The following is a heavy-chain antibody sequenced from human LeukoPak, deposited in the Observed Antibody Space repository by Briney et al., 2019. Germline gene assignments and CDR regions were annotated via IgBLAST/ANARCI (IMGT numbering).Heavy chain of an antibody. CDR3: ARRPRYYYGMDV. Sequence: PSETLSLTCAVSGGSISSSNWWSWVRQPPGKGLEWIGEIYHSGSTYYNPSLKSRVTTSVDTSKNQFSLKLSSVTAADTAVYYCARRPRYYYGMDVWGQGTTVTVSS. V-gene: IGHV4-4*02. CDR1: GGSISSSNW. CDR2: IYHSGST. J-gene: IGHJ6*02.